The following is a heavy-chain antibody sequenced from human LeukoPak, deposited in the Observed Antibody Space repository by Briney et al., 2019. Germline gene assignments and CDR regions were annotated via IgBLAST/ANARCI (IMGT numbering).Heavy chain of an antibody. Sequence: SETLSLTCTVSGGPISRGGYYWSWVRQLPGKGLEWIGYIFSSGSTSYNPSLRSRVTVSFDTSKNQFFLNLSSVTAADTAVYYCAREAWAGTLSAWFDPWGQGTLVTVSS. J-gene: IGHJ5*02. CDR2: IFSSGST. CDR1: GGPISRGGYY. D-gene: IGHD1-7*01. V-gene: IGHV4-31*03. CDR3: AREAWAGTLSAWFDP.